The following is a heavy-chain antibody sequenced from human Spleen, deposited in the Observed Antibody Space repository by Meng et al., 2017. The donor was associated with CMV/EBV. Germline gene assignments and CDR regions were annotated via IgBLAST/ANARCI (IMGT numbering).Heavy chain of an antibody. J-gene: IGHJ4*02. V-gene: IGHV6-1*01. CDR3: ARDPAHYSSGWYVSFGFDY. CDR2: TYYRSKWYN. CDR1: GDSVSSNSAA. D-gene: IGHD6-19*01. Sequence: LRLSCAISGDSVSSNSAAWNWIRQSPSRGLEWLGRTYYRSKWYNDYAVSVKSRITINPDTSKNQFSLQLNSVTPEDTAVYYCARDPAHYSSGWYVSFGFDYWGQGTLVTVSS.